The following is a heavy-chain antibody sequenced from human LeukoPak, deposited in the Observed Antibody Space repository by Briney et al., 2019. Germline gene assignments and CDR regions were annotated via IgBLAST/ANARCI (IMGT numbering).Heavy chain of an antibody. CDR2: IKQDGSEK. CDR1: GFTFSNYW. V-gene: IGHV3-7*01. CDR3: AKDVSMVRGATDY. Sequence: GGSLRLSCAASGFTFSNYWMSWVRQAPGKGLEWVANIKQDGSEKYYVDSVKGRFTISRDNAKNSLYLQMNSLRAEDTAVYYCAKDVSMVRGATDYWGQGTLVTVSS. D-gene: IGHD3-10*01. J-gene: IGHJ4*02.